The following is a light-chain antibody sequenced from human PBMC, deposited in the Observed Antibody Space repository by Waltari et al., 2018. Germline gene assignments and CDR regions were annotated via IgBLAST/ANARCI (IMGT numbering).Light chain of an antibody. CDR2: WAS. V-gene: IGKV4-1*01. CDR1: HSVLDYFNNKDS. Sequence: DIMMTQSPDVLAVSLGERASIKCKSSHSVLDYFNNKDSLAWYQKKAGQPPRLLIYWASTRETGVPDRFSGSGSGTDFTLTISSLQAEDAALYYCQQYYGPPYNFGQGTRLEIK. J-gene: IGKJ2*01. CDR3: QQYYGPPYN.